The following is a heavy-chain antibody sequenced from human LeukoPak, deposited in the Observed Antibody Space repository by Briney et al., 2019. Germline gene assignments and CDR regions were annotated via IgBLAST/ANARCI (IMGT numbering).Heavy chain of an antibody. CDR2: IYYSGST. CDR3: ARPSTKYSSSSGYFQH. D-gene: IGHD6-6*01. V-gene: IGHV4-39*01. J-gene: IGHJ1*01. Sequence: SETLSHTCTVSGGSISSSSYYWGWIRQPPGKGLEWIGSIYYSGSTYYNPSLKSRVTISVDTSKNQFSLKLSSVTAADTAVYYCARPSTKYSSSSGYFQHWGQGTLVTVSS. CDR1: GGSISSSSYY.